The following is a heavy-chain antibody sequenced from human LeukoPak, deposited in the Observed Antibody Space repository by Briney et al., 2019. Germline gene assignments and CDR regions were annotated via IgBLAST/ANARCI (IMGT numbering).Heavy chain of an antibody. D-gene: IGHD2-2*01. Sequence: ASVKVSCKASGYTFTSYGISWVRQAPGQGLEWMGWISDYNGNTNYAKKLQGRVTMTTDTSTSTAYMELRSLRSDDTAVYYCARDSLGYCSSTSCPQYYYYGMDVWGQGTTVTVSS. CDR2: ISDYNGNT. CDR1: GYTFTSYG. V-gene: IGHV1-18*01. CDR3: ARDSLGYCSSTSCPQYYYYGMDV. J-gene: IGHJ6*02.